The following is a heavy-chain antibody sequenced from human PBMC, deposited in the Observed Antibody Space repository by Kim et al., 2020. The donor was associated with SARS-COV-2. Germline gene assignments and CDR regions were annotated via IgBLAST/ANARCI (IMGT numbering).Heavy chain of an antibody. D-gene: IGHD6-13*01. CDR1: GFTFDDYA. J-gene: IGHJ4*02. CDR3: AKAAGYSSSWYVVGGKRHHFDY. CDR2: ISWNSGSI. Sequence: GGSLRLSCAASGFTFDDYAMHWVRQAPGKGLEWVSGISWNSGSIGYADSVKGRFTISRDNAKNSLYLQMNSLRAEDTALYYCAKAAGYSSSWYVVGGKRHHFDYWGQGTLVTVSS. V-gene: IGHV3-9*01.